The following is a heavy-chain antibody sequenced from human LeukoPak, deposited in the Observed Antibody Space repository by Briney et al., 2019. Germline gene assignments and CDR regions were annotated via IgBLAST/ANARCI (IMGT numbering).Heavy chain of an antibody. D-gene: IGHD6-13*01. CDR1: GYTFTSYA. V-gene: IGHV7-4-1*02. J-gene: IGHJ4*02. CDR2: INTNTGNP. Sequence: GASVKVSCKASGYTFTSYAMNWVRQAPGQGLEWMGWINTNTGNPTYAQGFTGRFVFSLDTSVSTAYLQISGLKAEDTAVYYCARQRHFPGQQQLVRYWGQGTLVTVSS. CDR3: ARQRHFPGQQQLVRY.